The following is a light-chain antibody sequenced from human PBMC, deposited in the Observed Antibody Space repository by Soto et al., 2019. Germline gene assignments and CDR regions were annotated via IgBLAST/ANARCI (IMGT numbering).Light chain of an antibody. CDR1: SSDLGAYNS. CDR3: CSYTTSNTLV. J-gene: IGLJ1*01. CDR2: DVT. Sequence: QPVLTQPASVSGSPGQSITISCTGTSSDLGAYNSVSWYRQHPGKAPKVMIYDVTNRPSGVSSRFSGSKSGNTASLTISGLQADDEADYYCCSYTTSNTLVFGTGTKVTV. V-gene: IGLV2-14*01.